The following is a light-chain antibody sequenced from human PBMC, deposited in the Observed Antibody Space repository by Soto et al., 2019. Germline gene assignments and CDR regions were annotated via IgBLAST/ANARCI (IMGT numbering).Light chain of an antibody. Sequence: QSALTQPASVSGSPGQSITISCTGTSSDVGSYNLVSWYQQHPGKAPKLMIYEVSKQPSGVSNRFSGSKSGNTASLTISGLQAEDEADYYCCSYAGSRNVFGTGTKLTVL. J-gene: IGLJ1*01. CDR2: EVS. CDR1: SSDVGSYNL. V-gene: IGLV2-23*02. CDR3: CSYAGSRNV.